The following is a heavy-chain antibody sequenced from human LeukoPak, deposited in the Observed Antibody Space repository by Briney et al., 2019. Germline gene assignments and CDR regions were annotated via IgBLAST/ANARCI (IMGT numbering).Heavy chain of an antibody. CDR2: IKEDRSED. D-gene: IGHD5-12*01. CDR1: GFTFSRAW. J-gene: IGHJ4*02. CDR3: ARDAEGYEG. V-gene: IGHV3-7*01. Sequence: GGSLRLSCAASGFTFSRAWMSWVRQAPGKGLEWVANIKEDRSEDYYADSVKGRFAISKDNTKNSLYLQLNNLRAEDSAVYYCARDAEGYEGWGQGTLVIVSS.